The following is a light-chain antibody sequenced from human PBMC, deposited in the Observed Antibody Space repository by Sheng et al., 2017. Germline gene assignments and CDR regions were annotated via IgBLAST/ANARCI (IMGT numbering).Light chain of an antibody. Sequence: EIVLTQSPDTLSLSPGERATLSCRASQTISSTYLAWCQQKPGQAPRLLICGASSRATGIPDRFSGSGSGTDFTLTISRLEPEDFAVYYCQQYGSSPFTFGPGTKVDIK. CDR1: QTISSTY. CDR3: QQYGSSPFT. CDR2: GAS. J-gene: IGKJ3*01. V-gene: IGKV3-20*01.